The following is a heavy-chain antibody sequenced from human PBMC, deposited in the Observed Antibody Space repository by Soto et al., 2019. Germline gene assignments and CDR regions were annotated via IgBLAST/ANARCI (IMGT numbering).Heavy chain of an antibody. CDR1: GESISSSSYY. CDR3: ARQRTTVVTQAYFDH. V-gene: IGHV4-39*01. CDR2: IYYSGRT. J-gene: IGHJ4*02. D-gene: IGHD2-21*02. Sequence: KTSETLSLTCIVSGESISSSSYYWGWIRQPPGKGLEWIGSIYYSGRTYYNPSSKSRVTISIDTSKNQFSLKLSSVTATDTAVYYCARQRTTVVTQAYFDHWGQVALVTVSS.